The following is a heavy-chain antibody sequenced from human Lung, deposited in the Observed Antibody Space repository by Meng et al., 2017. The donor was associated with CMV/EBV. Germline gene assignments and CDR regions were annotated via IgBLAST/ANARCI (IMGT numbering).Heavy chain of an antibody. V-gene: IGHV1-18*01. J-gene: IGHJ4*02. D-gene: IGHD2-2*01. CDR1: GDTFTSYG. Sequence: SGDTFTSYGGSWVQLPTGPGLGLMGWISAYNGNTNGAQKLRGRVTMATATSTSIAYMKLRSLSSDDTAVYYCGRGFFHTGTRRYFDYWGQGTLVTVSS. CDR3: GRGFFHTGTRRYFDY. CDR2: ISAYNGNT.